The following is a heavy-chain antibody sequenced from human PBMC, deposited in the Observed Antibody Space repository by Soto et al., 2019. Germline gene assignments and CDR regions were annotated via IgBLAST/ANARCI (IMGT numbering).Heavy chain of an antibody. CDR3: ARESLWDSLERHYYGMDV. Sequence: ASVKVSCKASGYTFTSYGISWVRQAPGQGLEWMGWISAYNGNTNYAQKLQGRVTMTTDTSTSTAYMELRSLRSDDTAVYYCARESLWDSLERHYYGMDVWGQGTTVTVSS. J-gene: IGHJ6*02. CDR1: GYTFTSYG. D-gene: IGHD1-1*01. CDR2: ISAYNGNT. V-gene: IGHV1-18*04.